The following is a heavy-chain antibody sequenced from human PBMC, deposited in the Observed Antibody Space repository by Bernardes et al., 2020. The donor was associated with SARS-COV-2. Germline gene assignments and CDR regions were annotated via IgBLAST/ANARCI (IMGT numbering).Heavy chain of an antibody. CDR3: ARDSGSGSSHAFDI. Sequence: SETLSLTCTVSGGSISSYSWSWIRQPPGKGLEWIGYIYYSGSTNYNPSLKSRVTISVDTSKNQFSLKLSSLTAADTAVYYCARDSGSGSSHAFDIWGQGTMVTVSS. D-gene: IGHD3-10*01. V-gene: IGHV4-59*01. J-gene: IGHJ3*02. CDR2: IYYSGST. CDR1: GGSISSYS.